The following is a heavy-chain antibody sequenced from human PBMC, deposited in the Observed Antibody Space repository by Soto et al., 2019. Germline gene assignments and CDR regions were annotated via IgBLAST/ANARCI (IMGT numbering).Heavy chain of an antibody. CDR1: GFTFSSYA. V-gene: IGHV3-23*01. CDR3: AKDADFDWLLTHNWFDP. Sequence: PGGSLRLSCAASGFTFSSYAMSWVRQAPGKGLEWVSAISGSGGSTYYADSVKGRFTISRDNSKNTLYLQMNSLRAEDTAVYYCAKDADFDWLLTHNWFDPWGQGTLVTVSS. J-gene: IGHJ5*02. D-gene: IGHD3-9*01. CDR2: ISGSGGST.